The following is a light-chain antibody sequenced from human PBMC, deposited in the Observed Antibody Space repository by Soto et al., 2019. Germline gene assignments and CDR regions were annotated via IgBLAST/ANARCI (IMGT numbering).Light chain of an antibody. J-gene: IGLJ1*01. Sequence: QSALTQPASVSGSPGQSITISCTGTSSDVGGYNYVSWYQQHPGKAPKLMIYEVNKRPSGVPDRFSGSKSGNTASLTVSGLQAEDEADYSCSSYAGSSNVFGTGTKLTVL. CDR3: SSYAGSSNV. V-gene: IGLV2-8*01. CDR2: EVN. CDR1: SSDVGGYNY.